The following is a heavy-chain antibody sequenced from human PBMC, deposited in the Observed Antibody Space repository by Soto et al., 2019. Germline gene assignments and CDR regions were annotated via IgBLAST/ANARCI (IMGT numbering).Heavy chain of an antibody. CDR3: ATYSGGSPFDY. CDR2: IWSNGNTK. V-gene: IGHV3-33*01. D-gene: IGHD2-15*01. CDR1: GFTFSRYG. J-gene: IGHJ4*02. Sequence: QVQLVESGGGVVQPGRSLRLSCAASGFTFSRYGMHWVRQAPGKGLEWVAVIWSNGNTKGYADSVKGRFTISRDNSQNPLSLEMNSLRADDTAVYYCATYSGGSPFDYWGQGTLVTVSS.